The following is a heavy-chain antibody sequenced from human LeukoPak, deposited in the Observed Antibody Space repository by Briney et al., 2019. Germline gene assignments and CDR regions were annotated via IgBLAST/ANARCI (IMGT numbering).Heavy chain of an antibody. Sequence: SVKVSCKASGGTFSSYAISWVRQAPGQGLEWMGGIIPVFGTANYAQKFQGRVTITADESTSTAYMELSSLRSEDTAVYYCASTDYSSTSCYVGEYFQHWGQGTLVTVSS. D-gene: IGHD2-2*01. CDR3: ASTDYSSTSCYVGEYFQH. J-gene: IGHJ1*01. CDR1: GGTFSSYA. V-gene: IGHV1-69*13. CDR2: IIPVFGTA.